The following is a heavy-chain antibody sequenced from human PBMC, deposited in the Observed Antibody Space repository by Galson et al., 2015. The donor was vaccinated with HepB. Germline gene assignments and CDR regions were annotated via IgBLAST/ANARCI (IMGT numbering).Heavy chain of an antibody. CDR3: AREEGPMDV. V-gene: IGHV3-53*01. Sequence: SLRLSCAASGFTVSNYYMTWVRQAPGKGLEWVSIIYSGGSTYYADSVKGRFTISRDNSKNTLYPQMNSLRVEDTAVYYCAREEGPMDVWGQGTTVTVSS. J-gene: IGHJ6*02. CDR2: IYSGGST. CDR1: GFTVSNYY.